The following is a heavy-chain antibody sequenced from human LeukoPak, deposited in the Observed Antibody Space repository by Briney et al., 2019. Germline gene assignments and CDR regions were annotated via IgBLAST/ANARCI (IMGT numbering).Heavy chain of an antibody. D-gene: IGHD3-10*01. CDR2: IIPIFDIT. V-gene: IGHV1-69*13. J-gene: IGHJ5*02. Sequence: GASVKVSCKASGGTLRNYLITWVRQAPGQGLEWMGGIIPIFDITNYPRKFQGRVTITVDESTSTAYMELSSLRSDDTAVYYCARGPYSYGSGSYSWFDPWGQGTLVTVSA. CDR3: ARGPYSYGSGSYSWFDP. CDR1: GGTLRNYL.